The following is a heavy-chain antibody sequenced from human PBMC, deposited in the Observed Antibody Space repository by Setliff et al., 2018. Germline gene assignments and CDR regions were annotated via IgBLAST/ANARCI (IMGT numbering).Heavy chain of an antibody. CDR1: GFTFDDYA. CDR2: INWNGGSI. Sequence: GGSLRLSCAASGFTFDDYAMTWVRQAPGKGLEWVSGINWNGGSIGYADSVEGRFTISRDNAKNSLYLLMNSLRAEDTALYYCVRDKGSNYGDNWFDYWGQGTLVTVSS. D-gene: IGHD4-17*01. V-gene: IGHV3-20*04. J-gene: IGHJ4*02. CDR3: VRDKGSNYGDNWFDY.